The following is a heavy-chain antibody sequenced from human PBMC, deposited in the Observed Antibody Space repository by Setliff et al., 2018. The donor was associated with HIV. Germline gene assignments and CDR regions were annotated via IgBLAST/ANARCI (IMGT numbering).Heavy chain of an antibody. CDR3: ARDHKYYYDSSGLDY. CDR2: IVYSGST. J-gene: IGHJ4*02. CDR1: GGSITSSTYY. V-gene: IGHV4-39*07. D-gene: IGHD3-22*01. Sequence: PSETLSLTCTVSGGSITSSTYYWDWIRQPPGKGLEWIGSIVYSGSTYYNPSVKSRVTISIDTSKNQFSLRLSSVTAADTAVYYCARDHKYYYDSSGLDYWGQGTLVTVSS.